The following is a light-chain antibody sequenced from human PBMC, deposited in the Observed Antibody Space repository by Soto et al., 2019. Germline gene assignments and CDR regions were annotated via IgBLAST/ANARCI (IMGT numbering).Light chain of an antibody. CDR1: QSVSDN. V-gene: IGKV3-15*01. Sequence: DIVMTQSPATLSVSPGERATISCRASQSVSDNLAWYQKKPGQAPKLLIYGASTRATGIPARFSGSGSGTEFTLTISSLQSEDFAVYYCQQSNNWPYTFGQGTKVDIK. CDR3: QQSNNWPYT. CDR2: GAS. J-gene: IGKJ2*01.